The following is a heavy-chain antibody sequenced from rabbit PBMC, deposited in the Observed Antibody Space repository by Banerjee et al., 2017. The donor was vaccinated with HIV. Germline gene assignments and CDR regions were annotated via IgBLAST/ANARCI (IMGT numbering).Heavy chain of an antibody. CDR1: GFSFSSGYD. CDR3: ARTYPDGSHYFNL. Sequence: QSLEESGGDLVKPEGSLTLTCTASGFSFSSGYDMCWVRQAPGKGLEWIGCIYTGDDSTYYASWAKGRFTISKTSSTTVTLQMTSLTAADTATYFCARTYPDGSHYFNLWGQGTLVTVS. CDR2: IYTGDDST. J-gene: IGHJ4*01. V-gene: IGHV1S40*01. D-gene: IGHD5-1*01.